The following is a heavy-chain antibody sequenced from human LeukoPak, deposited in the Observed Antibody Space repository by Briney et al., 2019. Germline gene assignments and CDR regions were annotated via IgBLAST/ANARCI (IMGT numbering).Heavy chain of an antibody. D-gene: IGHD3-16*02. V-gene: IGHV1-3*01. CDR3: ARVDWEISYDY. J-gene: IGHJ4*02. Sequence: GASVKVSCKASGYTFTSYAMHWVRQAPGQRLEWMGWINAGNGNTKYSQKFQGRVTITRDTSASTAYMELRSLRSDDTAVYYCARVDWEISYDYWGQGTLVTVSS. CDR2: INAGNGNT. CDR1: GYTFTSYA.